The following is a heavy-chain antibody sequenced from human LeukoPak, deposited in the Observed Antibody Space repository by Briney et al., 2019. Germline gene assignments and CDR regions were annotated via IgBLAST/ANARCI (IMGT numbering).Heavy chain of an antibody. CDR1: GGSISSSSYY. D-gene: IGHD3-22*01. V-gene: IGHV4-61*01. Sequence: SETLSLTCTVSGGSISSSSYYWSWIRQPPGKGLEWIGYIYYSGSTSYNPSLKSRVTISVDTSKNQFSLKLSSVTAADTAVYYCARDTYYYDSSGQRGFDYWGQGTLVTVSS. J-gene: IGHJ4*02. CDR3: ARDTYYYDSSGQRGFDY. CDR2: IYYSGST.